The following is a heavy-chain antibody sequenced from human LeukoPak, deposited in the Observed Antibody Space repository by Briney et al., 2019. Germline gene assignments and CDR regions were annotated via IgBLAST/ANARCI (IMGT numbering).Heavy chain of an antibody. J-gene: IGHJ2*01. Sequence: SETLSLTCAVYGGSFSGYYWSWIRQPPGKGLEWIGEINHSGSTNYNPSLKSRVTISVDTSKNQFSLKLSSVTAADTAVYYCARGRAWSSGWYSPYWCFDLWGRGTLVTVSS. D-gene: IGHD6-19*01. CDR1: GGSFSGYY. CDR2: INHSGST. CDR3: ARGRAWSSGWYSPYWCFDL. V-gene: IGHV4-34*01.